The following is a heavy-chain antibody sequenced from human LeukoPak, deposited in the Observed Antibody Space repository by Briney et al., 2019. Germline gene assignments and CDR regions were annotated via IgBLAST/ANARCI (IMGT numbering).Heavy chain of an antibody. Sequence: GGSLRLSCAASGFTFDDYAMHWVRQAPGKGLEWVSGISWNSDSIGYADSVKGRFTISRDNAKNSLYLQMNSLRAEDTALYYCATLAVAGTYQLDYWGQGTLVTVSS. CDR3: ATLAVAGTYQLDY. CDR1: GFTFDDYA. CDR2: ISWNSDSI. V-gene: IGHV3-9*01. J-gene: IGHJ4*02. D-gene: IGHD6-19*01.